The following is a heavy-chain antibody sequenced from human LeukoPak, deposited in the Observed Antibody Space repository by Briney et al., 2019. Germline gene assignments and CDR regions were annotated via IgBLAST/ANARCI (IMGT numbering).Heavy chain of an antibody. CDR1: GFTFSSYW. CDR3: ARVSGGGYCSSTSCYSWFDP. D-gene: IGHD2-2*02. CDR2: INSDGSCT. V-gene: IGHV3-74*01. Sequence: GGSLRLSCAASGFTFSSYWMCWVRQAPGKGLVWVSRINSDGSCTTYADSVKGRFTISRDNAKNTLYLQMNSLRAEDTAVYYCARVSGGGYCSSTSCYSWFDPWGQGTLVTVSS. J-gene: IGHJ5*02.